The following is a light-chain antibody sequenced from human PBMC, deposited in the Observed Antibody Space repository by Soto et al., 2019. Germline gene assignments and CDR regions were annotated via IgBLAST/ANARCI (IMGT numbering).Light chain of an antibody. CDR3: SSYTYSSTPYV. CDR2: EVS. J-gene: IGLJ1*01. V-gene: IGLV2-14*01. CDR1: SSDVGGYNY. Sequence: QSVLTQPASVSGSPGQSITISCTGTSSDVGGYNYVSWYQQHPGKAPKLMIYEVSNRPSGVSNRFSGSKSGNTASLTISGLQAEDESDYYCSSYTYSSTPYVFGTGTNLTVL.